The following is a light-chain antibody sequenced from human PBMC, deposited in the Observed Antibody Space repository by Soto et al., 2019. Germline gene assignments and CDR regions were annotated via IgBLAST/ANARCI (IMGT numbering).Light chain of an antibody. CDR1: SSDVGAYNY. V-gene: IGLV2-11*01. CDR3: CSYAGSFLKV. J-gene: IGLJ1*01. Sequence: QSALTQPLSVSGSPGQSVTTSCTGTSSDVGAYNYVSWYQQHPGKAPKLVISDVRKRPSGVPDRFSGSKSGNTASLTISGLQSEDEADYYCCSYAGSFLKVFGTGTKVTVL. CDR2: DVR.